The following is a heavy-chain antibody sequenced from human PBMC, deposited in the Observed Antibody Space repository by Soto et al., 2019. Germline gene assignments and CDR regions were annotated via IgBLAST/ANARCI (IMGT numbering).Heavy chain of an antibody. J-gene: IGHJ4*02. CDR2: IRNKANSYTI. Sequence: GGSLRLSCAASGFTFSDHYMDWVRQAPGRGLEWVGGIRNKANSYTIEYAASVKGRFTISRDDSKSSLYLQMNSLRTEDTALYDCVRVRLGYSRPLEYWGQGT. CDR1: GFTFSDHY. CDR3: VRVRLGYSRPLEY. V-gene: IGHV3-72*01. D-gene: IGHD6-13*01.